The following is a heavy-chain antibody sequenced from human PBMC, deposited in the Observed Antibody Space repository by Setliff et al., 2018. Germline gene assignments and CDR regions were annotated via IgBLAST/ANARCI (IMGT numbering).Heavy chain of an antibody. D-gene: IGHD3-9*01. CDR3: ATGLGQYFDY. J-gene: IGHJ4*02. V-gene: IGHV3-15*07. CDR2: IRTKTDGGTA. Sequence: PGESLKISCAASDFIFNNAWMNWVRQAPGKGLEWVGRIRTKTDGGTADHAAPVKGRFIISRDDSKNLVFLQMNSLKTEDTAVYYCATGLGQYFDYWGQGSLVTVSS. CDR1: DFIFNNAW.